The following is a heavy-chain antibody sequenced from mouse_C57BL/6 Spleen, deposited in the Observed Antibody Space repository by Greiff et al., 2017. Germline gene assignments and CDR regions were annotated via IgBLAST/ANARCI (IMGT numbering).Heavy chain of an antibody. V-gene: IGHV1-7*01. CDR3: ASSLVPQGAMDY. CDR2: INPSSAYT. J-gene: IGHJ4*01. CDR1: GYTFTSYW. D-gene: IGHD3-2*02. Sequence: QVQLQQSGAELAKPGASVKLSCKASGYTFTSYWMHWVKQRPGQGLEWIGYINPSSAYTKYNQKFKDKATLTADKSSSTAYMQLSSLTYPDSAVYYGASSLVPQGAMDYWGQGTSVTVSS.